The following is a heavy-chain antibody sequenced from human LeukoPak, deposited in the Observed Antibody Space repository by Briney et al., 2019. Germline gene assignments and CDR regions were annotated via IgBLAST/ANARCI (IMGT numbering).Heavy chain of an antibody. V-gene: IGHV4-59*01. CDR1: GGSISSDY. Sequence: SETLSLTCSVSGGSISSDYWTWVRQPPGKGLEWIGYIYYSGSTNYNPSPKSRVTISLDTSKNQFSLKLSSVTAADTAVYYCARESPYDGAFDIWGQGTVVTVSS. D-gene: IGHD5-12*01. J-gene: IGHJ3*02. CDR2: IYYSGST. CDR3: ARESPYDGAFDI.